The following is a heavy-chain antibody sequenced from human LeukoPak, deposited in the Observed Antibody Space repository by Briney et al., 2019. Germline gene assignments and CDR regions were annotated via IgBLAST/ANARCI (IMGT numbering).Heavy chain of an antibody. D-gene: IGHD3-16*02. CDR3: ARDPLFGGVIV. Sequence: PSETLSLTCTVSGGSVSSGSYYWSWTRQPPGKGLEWIGYIYYSGSTNYNPSLKSRVTISVDTSKNQFSLKLSSVTAADTAVYYCARDPLFGGVIVWGQGTLVTVSS. CDR1: GGSVSSGSYY. J-gene: IGHJ4*02. V-gene: IGHV4-61*01. CDR2: IYYSGST.